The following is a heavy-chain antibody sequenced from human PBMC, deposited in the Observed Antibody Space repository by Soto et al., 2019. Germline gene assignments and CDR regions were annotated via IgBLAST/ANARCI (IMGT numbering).Heavy chain of an antibody. Sequence: ASVKVSCKASEYTFTDYYMHWVRQAPGQGPEWMGWINPNSGDTNYAQKFQGRVTMTRDTSISTAYMELRRLTSDDTAVYYCATNGITVSWTDTYHYNVDVWGQGTTVTVS. CDR2: INPNSGDT. J-gene: IGHJ6*02. D-gene: IGHD6-19*01. CDR3: ATNGITVSWTDTYHYNVDV. V-gene: IGHV1-2*02. CDR1: EYTFTDYY.